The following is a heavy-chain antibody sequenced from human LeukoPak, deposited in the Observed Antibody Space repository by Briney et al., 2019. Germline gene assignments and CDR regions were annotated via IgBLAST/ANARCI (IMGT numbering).Heavy chain of an antibody. CDR2: IYSGGST. Sequence: GGSLRLSCAASGFTVSSNYMSWVRQAPGKGLEWVSVIYSGGSTYYADSVKGRFTISRDNSKNTLYLQMNSLRAEDTAVYYCARVEAAMVTHAFDIWGQGTMVTVSS. D-gene: IGHD5-18*01. CDR1: GFTVSSNY. CDR3: ARVEAAMVTHAFDI. J-gene: IGHJ3*02. V-gene: IGHV3-53*01.